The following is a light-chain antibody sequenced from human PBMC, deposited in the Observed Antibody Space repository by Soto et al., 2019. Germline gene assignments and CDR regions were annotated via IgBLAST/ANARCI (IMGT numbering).Light chain of an antibody. J-gene: IGKJ5*01. CDR3: QQSYGTPIT. V-gene: IGKV3-20*01. CDR1: QSVSSSY. CDR2: GAS. Sequence: EIVMGQSTDARALSRGRRSTLAGSVSQSVSSSYLAWYQQRPGQAPRLLIYGASSRATGIPDRFSGSGSGTDFSLTISRLEPEDFATYYCQQSYGTPITFGQGTRLEIK.